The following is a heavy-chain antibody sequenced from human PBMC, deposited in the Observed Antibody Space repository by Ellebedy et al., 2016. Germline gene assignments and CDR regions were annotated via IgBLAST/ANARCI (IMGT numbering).Heavy chain of an antibody. CDR1: GFTFSSYS. Sequence: GESLKISCAASGFTFSSYSMNWVRQAPGKGLEWVSYISSSSSTIYYADSVKGRFTISRDNAKNSLYLQMNSLRDEDTAIYYCVTELSGSFDFWGQGDLVTFSS. CDR2: ISSSSSTI. V-gene: IGHV3-48*02. J-gene: IGHJ4*02. D-gene: IGHD3-16*02. CDR3: VTELSGSFDF.